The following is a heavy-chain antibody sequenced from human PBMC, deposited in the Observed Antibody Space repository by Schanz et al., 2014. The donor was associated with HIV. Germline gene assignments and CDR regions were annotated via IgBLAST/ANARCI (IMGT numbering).Heavy chain of an antibody. CDR1: GFAFSNYA. D-gene: IGHD3-22*01. CDR3: AKPEYDSSGNSQSHFDY. Sequence: EVQLVESGGGLVQPGGSLRLSCAASGFAFSNYAMSWVRQAPGKGLEWVSSITESGGRTYYADSVNGRFTISRDNSKNTLYLQMTTLRTEDTAVYYCAKPEYDSSGNSQSHFDYWGQGTLVTVSP. CDR2: ITESGGRT. V-gene: IGHV3-23*04. J-gene: IGHJ4*02.